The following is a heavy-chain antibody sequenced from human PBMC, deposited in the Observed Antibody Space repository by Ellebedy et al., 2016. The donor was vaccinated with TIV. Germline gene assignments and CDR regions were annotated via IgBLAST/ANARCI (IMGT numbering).Heavy chain of an antibody. CDR3: ARNGALAGDGEVDV. CDR2: TYYRSKWYN. Sequence: SQTLSLTCALPGDSVSSTRAAWNWIRQSPSRGLEWLGRTYYRSKWYNDYAVSVTGRITVNPDTSKNQFSLQLNSVTPEDTAVYYCARNGALAGDGEVDVWGQGTTVTVSS. CDR1: GDSVSSTRAA. D-gene: IGHD3-10*01. J-gene: IGHJ6*02. V-gene: IGHV6-1*01.